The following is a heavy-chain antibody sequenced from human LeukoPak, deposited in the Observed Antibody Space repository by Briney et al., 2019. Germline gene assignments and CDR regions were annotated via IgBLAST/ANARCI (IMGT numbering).Heavy chain of an antibody. Sequence: GASVKVSCKASGYIFTTYGITWVRQAPGQGLEWMGWINPNSGGTNYAQKFQGRVTMTRDTSISTAYMELSRLRSDDTAVYYCARDSVGGSYSFDYWGQGTLVTVSS. CDR2: INPNSGGT. D-gene: IGHD1-26*01. CDR1: GYIFTTYG. CDR3: ARDSVGGSYSFDY. J-gene: IGHJ4*02. V-gene: IGHV1-2*02.